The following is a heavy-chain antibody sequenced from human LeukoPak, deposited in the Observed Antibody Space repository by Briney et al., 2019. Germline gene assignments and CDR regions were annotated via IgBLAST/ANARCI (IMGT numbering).Heavy chain of an antibody. CDR2: INPSGGST. CDR3: ARDRYCSGGSCYSRDNWFDP. Sequence: ASVKVSCKASGYTFTSYYMHWVRQAPGQGLEWMGIINPSGGSTSYAQKFQGRVTMTRDTSTSTVYMELSSLRSEDTAVYYCARDRYCSGGSCYSRDNWFDPWGQGTLVTVSS. D-gene: IGHD2-15*01. V-gene: IGHV1-46*01. CDR1: GYTFTSYY. J-gene: IGHJ5*02.